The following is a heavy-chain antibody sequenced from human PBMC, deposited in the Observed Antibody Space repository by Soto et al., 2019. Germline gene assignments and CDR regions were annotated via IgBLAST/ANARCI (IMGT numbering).Heavy chain of an antibody. CDR2: INHSGST. J-gene: IGHJ4*02. Sequence: SETLSLTCAVYGGSFSGYYWSWIRQPPGKGLEWIGEINHSGSTNYNPSLKSRVTISVDTSKNQFSLKLSSVTAADTAVYYCARGDIVLVPAANSASDFDYWGQGTLVTVSS. CDR3: ARGDIVLVPAANSASDFDY. CDR1: GGSFSGYY. V-gene: IGHV4-34*01. D-gene: IGHD2-2*01.